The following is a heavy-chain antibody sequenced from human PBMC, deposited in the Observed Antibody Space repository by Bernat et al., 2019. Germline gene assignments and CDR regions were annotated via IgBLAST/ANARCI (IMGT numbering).Heavy chain of an antibody. CDR1: GFTFSNYG. CDR2: IGYDGSRK. V-gene: IGHV3-33*01. Sequence: QVQLVESGGGVVQPGTSLKLSCAASGFTFSNYGMNWVRQAPGKGLEWVAGIGYDGSRKYYADSVKGRFTISRDNSKNTLFLELNSLRAEDTAVYYCTREGPVAGRAVFEHWCQGTLVTVSS. CDR3: TREGPVAGRAVFEH. J-gene: IGHJ4*02. D-gene: IGHD6-19*01.